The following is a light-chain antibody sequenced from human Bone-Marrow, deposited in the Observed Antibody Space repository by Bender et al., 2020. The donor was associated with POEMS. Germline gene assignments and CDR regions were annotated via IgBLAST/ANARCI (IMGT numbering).Light chain of an antibody. CDR1: DLGDKY. CDR3: QAWDTYAVI. CDR2: QDT. J-gene: IGLJ2*01. V-gene: IGLV3-1*01. Sequence: SYEVTQPPSVSVSPGQTASITCSGDDLGDKYVAWYQQKPGQSPFLVIYQDTKRPSGIPERFSGSNSGNTATLTISGTQAMDEADYYCQAWDTYAVIFGGGTKLTVL.